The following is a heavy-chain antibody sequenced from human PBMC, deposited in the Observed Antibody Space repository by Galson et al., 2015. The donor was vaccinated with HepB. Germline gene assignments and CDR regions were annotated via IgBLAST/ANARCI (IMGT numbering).Heavy chain of an antibody. CDR3: AREMYSGSSRAFDI. CDR1: GFTFSDYY. CDR2: ISSSGSTI. Sequence: LRLSCAASGFTFSDYYMSWIRQAPGKGLEWVSYISSSGSTIYYADSVKGRFTISRDNAKNSLYLQMNSLRAEDTAVYYCAREMYSGSSRAFDIWGQGIMVTVSS. V-gene: IGHV3-11*01. D-gene: IGHD1-26*01. J-gene: IGHJ3*02.